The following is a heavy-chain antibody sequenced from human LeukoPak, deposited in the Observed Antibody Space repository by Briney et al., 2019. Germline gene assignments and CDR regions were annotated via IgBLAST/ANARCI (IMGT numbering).Heavy chain of an antibody. CDR1: GGSISSYY. CDR2: IYTSGST. Sequence: PSETLSLTCTVSGGSISSYYWSWIRQPAGKGLEWIGRIYTSGSTNYNPSLKSRVTMSVDTSKNQFSLKLSSVTAADTAVYYCARGTAAAGMFWFDPWGQGTLVTVSS. V-gene: IGHV4-4*07. D-gene: IGHD6-13*01. J-gene: IGHJ5*02. CDR3: ARGTAAAGMFWFDP.